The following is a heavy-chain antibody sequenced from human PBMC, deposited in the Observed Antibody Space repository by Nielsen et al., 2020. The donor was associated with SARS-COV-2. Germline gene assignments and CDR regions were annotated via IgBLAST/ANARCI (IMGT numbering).Heavy chain of an antibody. CDR3: TRDKRGYSYGWGYYYYYGMDV. V-gene: IGHV3-49*03. J-gene: IGHJ6*02. D-gene: IGHD5-18*01. CDR1: GFTFGDYA. Sequence: GESLKISCTASGFTFGDYAMSWFRQAPGKGLEWVGFIRSKAYGGTTEYAASVKGRFTISRDDSKSIAYLQMNSLKTEDTAVYYCTRDKRGYSYGWGYYYYYGMDVWGQGTTVTVSS. CDR2: IRSKAYGGTT.